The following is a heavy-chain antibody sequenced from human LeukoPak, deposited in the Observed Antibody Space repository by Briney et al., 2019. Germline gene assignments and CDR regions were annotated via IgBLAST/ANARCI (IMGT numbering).Heavy chain of an antibody. CDR3: AKRHSSSWYF. CDR1: GFTFSTYG. Sequence: PGGSLRLSCVASGFTFSTYGMSWVRQAPGKGLEWVSAFSGSGGSTYYADSVKGRFTISRDNSKNTLYLQMNSLRAEDTAAYYCAKRHSSSWYFWGQGTLVTVSS. J-gene: IGHJ4*02. D-gene: IGHD6-13*01. V-gene: IGHV3-23*01. CDR2: FSGSGGST.